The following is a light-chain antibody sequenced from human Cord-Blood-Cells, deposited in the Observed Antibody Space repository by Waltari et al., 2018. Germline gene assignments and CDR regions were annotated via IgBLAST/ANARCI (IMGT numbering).Light chain of an antibody. J-gene: IGLJ1*01. CDR3: SSYAGSNNLGV. V-gene: IGLV2-8*01. CDR2: EVS. CDR1: SSDVGGYNY. Sequence: QSALTQPPSASGSPGQSVTISCTGTSSDVGGYNYVPCYQQHPGKAPKLMLYEVSKRPSGVPDRFSGSKSGNTASLTVSGLQAEDEADYYCSSYAGSNNLGVFGTGTKVTVL.